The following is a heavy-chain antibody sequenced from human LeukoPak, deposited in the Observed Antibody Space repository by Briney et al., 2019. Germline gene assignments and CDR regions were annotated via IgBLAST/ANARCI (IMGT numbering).Heavy chain of an antibody. Sequence: SQTLSLTCTVSGGSISSGDYYWSWIRQPPGKGLEWIGYIYDSGSTYYSPSLKSRVSISIDTSKKQFSLKLNSVTAADTAVYYCVRDHHAFDIWGQGTMVTVSS. CDR2: IYDSGST. CDR3: VRDHHAFDI. V-gene: IGHV4-30-4*01. J-gene: IGHJ3*02. CDR1: GGSISSGDYY.